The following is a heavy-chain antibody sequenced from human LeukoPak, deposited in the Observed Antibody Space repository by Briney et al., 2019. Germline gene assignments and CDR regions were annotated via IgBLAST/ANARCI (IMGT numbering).Heavy chain of an antibody. CDR2: IYYSGST. V-gene: IGHV4-39*07. CDR1: GGSISSSSYY. J-gene: IGHJ4*02. CDR3: ARDSGGNSGVDY. D-gene: IGHD4-23*01. Sequence: PSETLSLTCTVSGGSISSSSYYWGWIRQPPGKGLEWIGSIYYSGSTNYNPSLKSRVTISVDTSKNQFSLKLSSVTAADTAVYYCARDSGGNSGVDYWGQGTLVTDSS.